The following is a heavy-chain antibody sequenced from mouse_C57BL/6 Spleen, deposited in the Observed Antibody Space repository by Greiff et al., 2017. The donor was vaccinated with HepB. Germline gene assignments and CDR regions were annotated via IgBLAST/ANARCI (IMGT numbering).Heavy chain of an antibody. CDR1: GYTFTSSW. D-gene: IGHD1-1*01. Sequence: QVQLQQPGAELVKPGASVKLSCKASGYTFTSSWMHWVKQRPGRGLEWIGRIDPNSGGTKYNEKFKSKATLTVDKPSSTAYMQLSSLTSEDSAVYDWAREEITTVVGGDYYAMDYWGQGTSVTVSS. V-gene: IGHV1-72*01. CDR3: AREEITTVVGGDYYAMDY. J-gene: IGHJ4*01. CDR2: IDPNSGGT.